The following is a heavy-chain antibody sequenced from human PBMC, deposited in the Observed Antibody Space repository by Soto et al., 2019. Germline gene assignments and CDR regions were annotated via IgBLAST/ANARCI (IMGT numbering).Heavy chain of an antibody. CDR2: VSHRGST. CDR1: GGSFTGYY. D-gene: IGHD6-13*01. J-gene: IGHJ4*02. Sequence: QVQLQQWGAGLLKPSETLSLTCAVNGGSFTGYYGCWIRQSPGKGLEWIGEVSHRGSTNYNPSLKSRVTISIDTSKNQFFLKLNSVTAADTGMYYCARNGGSTWYYFASWGQGTVVTVSS. V-gene: IGHV4-34*01. CDR3: ARNGGSTWYYFAS.